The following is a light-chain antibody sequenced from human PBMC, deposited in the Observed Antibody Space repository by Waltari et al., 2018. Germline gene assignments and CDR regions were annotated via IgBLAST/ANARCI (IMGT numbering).Light chain of an antibody. V-gene: IGLV3-19*01. CDR2: GKN. J-gene: IGLJ3*02. Sequence: SSELTQDPAVSVALGQTVRITCQGDSLRSYYASWYQQKPGQAPVLVLYGKNNRPSGIPDRFSGSSSGNTASLTITGAQAEDEADYYCNSRDSSGNPWVFGGGTKLTVL. CDR3: NSRDSSGNPWV. CDR1: SLRSYY.